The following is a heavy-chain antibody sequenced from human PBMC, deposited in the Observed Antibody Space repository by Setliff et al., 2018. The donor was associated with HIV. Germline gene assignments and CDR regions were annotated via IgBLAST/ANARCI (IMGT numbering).Heavy chain of an antibody. V-gene: IGHV1-3*01. J-gene: IGHJ4*02. CDR1: GYTFTRNA. Sequence: ASVKVSCKASGYTFTRNAMHWVRQAPGQRLEWMGWINAGNGNTKYSQKFQGRVTITRDTSASTAYMEVSSLRSEDTAMYYCAREMFMYTSSEGFPFDFWGQGTL. CDR3: AREMFMYTSSEGFPFDF. D-gene: IGHD6-6*01. CDR2: INAGNGNT.